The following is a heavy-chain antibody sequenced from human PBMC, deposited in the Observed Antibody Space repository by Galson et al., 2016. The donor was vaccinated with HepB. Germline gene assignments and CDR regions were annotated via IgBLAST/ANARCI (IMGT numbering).Heavy chain of an antibody. V-gene: IGHV5-51*01. CDR1: GYRFSDYW. Sequence: QSGAEVKKPGESLKISCKGSGYRFSDYWIGWVRQMPGKGLEWMGIVWPGDSEARYSPSFQGQVTISADKSTGTAYLQWTSLEASDSGIYYCARHKSGYDPFDFWGQGTLVTVSS. CDR3: ARHKSGYDPFDF. CDR2: VWPGDSEA. D-gene: IGHD5-12*01. J-gene: IGHJ4*02.